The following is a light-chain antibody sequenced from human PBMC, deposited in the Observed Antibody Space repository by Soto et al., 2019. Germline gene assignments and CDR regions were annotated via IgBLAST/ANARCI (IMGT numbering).Light chain of an antibody. J-gene: IGLJ1*01. Sequence: QSVLTQPPSVSGAPGQRVTISCTGSSSNIGAGYDVHWYQQLPGTAPKLLIYANNNRPSGVPDRFSGSKSGTSASLAITGLQAEDEADYHCQSYDKRLTAYVFGTGTKLTVL. CDR3: QSYDKRLTAYV. CDR1: SSNIGAGYD. CDR2: ANN. V-gene: IGLV1-40*01.